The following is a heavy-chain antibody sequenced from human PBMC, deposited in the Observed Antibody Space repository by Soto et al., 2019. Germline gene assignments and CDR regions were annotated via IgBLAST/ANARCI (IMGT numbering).Heavy chain of an antibody. J-gene: IGHJ6*02. CDR1: GYTFTSYY. CDR2: INPSGGST. D-gene: IGHD1-7*01. CDR3: ARERMRSNWNFGYYYYGMDV. V-gene: IGHV1-46*01. Sequence: ASVKVSCKASGYTFTSYYMHWVRQAPGQGLEWMGIINPSGGSTSYAQKFQGRVTMTRDTSTSTVYMELSSLRSEDTALYYCARERMRSNWNFGYYYYGMDVWGQGTTVTVSS.